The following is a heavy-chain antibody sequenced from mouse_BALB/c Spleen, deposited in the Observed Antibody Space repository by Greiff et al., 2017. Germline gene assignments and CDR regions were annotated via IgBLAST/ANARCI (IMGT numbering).Heavy chain of an antibody. Sequence: EVMLMESGGDLVKPGGSLKLSCAASGFTFSSYGMSWVRQTPDKRLEWVATISSGGSYTYYPDSVKGRFTISRDNAKNTLYLQMSSLKSEDTAMYYCARQIYDGYPYAMDYWGQGTSVTVSS. CDR1: GFTFSSYG. D-gene: IGHD2-3*01. J-gene: IGHJ4*01. CDR2: ISSGGSYT. V-gene: IGHV5-6*01. CDR3: ARQIYDGYPYAMDY.